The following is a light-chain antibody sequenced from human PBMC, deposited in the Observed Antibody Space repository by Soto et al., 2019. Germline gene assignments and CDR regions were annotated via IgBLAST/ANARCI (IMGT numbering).Light chain of an antibody. J-gene: IGKJ1*01. CDR3: QQRSHWPT. CDR2: DAS. V-gene: IGKV3-11*01. CDR1: QSVSSH. Sequence: VLTQSPATLSLSPGERATLSCRASQSVSSHLAWYQQKPGQSPRLLIYDASNRATGIPARFSGSGSGTDVTLTISSLEPEDFAFYFCQQRSHWPTCGQGTKVEIK.